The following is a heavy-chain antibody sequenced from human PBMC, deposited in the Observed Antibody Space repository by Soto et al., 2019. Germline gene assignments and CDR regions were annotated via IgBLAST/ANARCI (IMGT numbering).Heavy chain of an antibody. V-gene: IGHV1-18*01. CDR2: ISGYNGKT. Sequence: QVRLVQSGAEVKKRGASVKVSCTDSGYMFNSYGMSWLRQAPGQGLEWIGWISGYNGKTDLAQKFQGRVTMTTEASTSTGYMELTSLRFVETALYYCARDETYTAGCYFERWGQANLVTVPS. CDR1: GYMFNSYG. CDR3: ARDETYTAGCYFER. J-gene: IGHJ4*02. D-gene: IGHD2-2*01.